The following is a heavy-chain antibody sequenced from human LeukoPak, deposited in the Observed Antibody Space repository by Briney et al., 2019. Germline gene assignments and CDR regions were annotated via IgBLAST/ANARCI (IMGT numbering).Heavy chain of an antibody. CDR2: FDPESGET. Sequence: ASVKVSRKVSGYTLSESSMQWLRQAPGKGLEWMGGFDPESGETIYAQKFEGRVTVTEDTSTDTAYMELRGLRSEDTAVYYCATGGTMVQSNVFDIWGQGTMVTVSS. CDR1: GYTLSESS. CDR3: ATGGTMVQSNVFDI. V-gene: IGHV1-24*01. D-gene: IGHD3-10*01. J-gene: IGHJ3*02.